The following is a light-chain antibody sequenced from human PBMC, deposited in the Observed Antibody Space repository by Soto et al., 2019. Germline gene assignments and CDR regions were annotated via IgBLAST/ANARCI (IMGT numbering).Light chain of an antibody. CDR3: QQYVRSPYT. V-gene: IGKV3-20*01. J-gene: IGKJ2*01. Sequence: EIVLTQSPGTLSLPPGEGVTLSCRASQGVSSSYFAWHQQKPGQPPRLLIYGSSSRAPGIPDRFSGSGSGTDFTLTSRRLEPEDAAVYYCQQYVRSPYTFGQGTKLEIK. CDR2: GSS. CDR1: QGVSSSY.